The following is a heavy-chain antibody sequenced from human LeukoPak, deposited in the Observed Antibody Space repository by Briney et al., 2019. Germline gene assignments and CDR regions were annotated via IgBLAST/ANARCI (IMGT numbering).Heavy chain of an antibody. CDR3: ARDGGTYYYDSSGSDDAFDI. Sequence: SETLSLTCAVYGGSFSGYYWSWIRQPPGKGLEWIGEINHSGSTNCNPSLKSRVTISVDTSKNQFSLKLSSVTAADTAVYYCARDGGTYYYDSSGSDDAFDIWGQGTMVTVSS. V-gene: IGHV4-34*01. D-gene: IGHD3-22*01. CDR1: GGSFSGYY. J-gene: IGHJ3*02. CDR2: INHSGST.